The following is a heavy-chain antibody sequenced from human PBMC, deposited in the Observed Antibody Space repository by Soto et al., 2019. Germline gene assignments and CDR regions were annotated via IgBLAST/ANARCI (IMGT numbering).Heavy chain of an antibody. CDR3: ARVLPPCDP. CDR1: GYTFTSYG. J-gene: IGHJ5*02. Sequence: QVQLVQSGAEVKKPGASVKVSCKPSGYTFTSYGISWVRKAPGKGLEWMGWINAYNGNTNYAQKLQGRVTMTTDTSTSTADMELGSLRSDDTGVYYCARVLPPCDPWGQGTLVTVSS. CDR2: INAYNGNT. V-gene: IGHV1-18*01.